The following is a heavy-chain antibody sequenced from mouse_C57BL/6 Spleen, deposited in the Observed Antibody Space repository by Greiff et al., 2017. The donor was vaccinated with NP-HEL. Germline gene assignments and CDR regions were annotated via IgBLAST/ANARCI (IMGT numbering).Heavy chain of an antibody. CDR1: GYTFTNYW. J-gene: IGHJ3*01. CDR2: IYPGGGYT. D-gene: IGHD2-3*01. V-gene: IGHV1-63*01. CDR3: AREASYDDYGRAWLAY. Sequence: QVQLKESGAELVRPGTSVKMSCKASGYTFTNYWIGWAKQRPGHGLEWIGDIYPGGGYTNYNEKFKGKATLTADTYSSTAYMQFSSLTSEYSAIYYCAREASYDDYGRAWLAYWGQGTLVTVSS.